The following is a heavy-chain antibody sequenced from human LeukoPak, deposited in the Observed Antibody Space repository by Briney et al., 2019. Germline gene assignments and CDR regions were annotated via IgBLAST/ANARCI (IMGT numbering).Heavy chain of an antibody. Sequence: PSETLSLTCIVSGGSISSTTYYWSWIRQPAGKGLEWIGRIYTSGSTNYNPSLKSRVTISVDTSKNQFSLKLSSVTAADTAVYYCARESGSLERRSYYYMDVWGKGTTVTVSS. V-gene: IGHV4-61*02. CDR1: GGSISSTTYY. J-gene: IGHJ6*03. CDR3: ARESGSLERRSYYYMDV. CDR2: IYTSGST. D-gene: IGHD1-1*01.